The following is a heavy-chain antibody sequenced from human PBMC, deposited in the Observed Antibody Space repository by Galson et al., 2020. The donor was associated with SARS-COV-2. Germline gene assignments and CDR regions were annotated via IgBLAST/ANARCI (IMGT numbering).Heavy chain of an antibody. J-gene: IGHJ4*02. CDR3: ARRADSSSWFGFDY. CDR2: ISHSGST. CDR1: VGSFSDYY. V-gene: IGHV4-34*01. Sequence: SETLSLTCAVYVGSFSDYYWTWIRQPPGKGLEWIGEISHSGSTNYNPSLKSRVPISVDTSKNQFSLRLTSVTAADTAVYYCARRADSSSWFGFDYWGQGTLVTVSS. D-gene: IGHD6-13*01.